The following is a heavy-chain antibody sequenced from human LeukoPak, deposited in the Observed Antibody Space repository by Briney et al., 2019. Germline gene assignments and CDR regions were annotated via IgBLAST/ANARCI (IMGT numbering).Heavy chain of an antibody. V-gene: IGHV1-69*06. CDR2: IIPIFGTA. Sequence: SVKVSCKASGGTFSSYAISWVRQAPGQGLEWMGGIIPIFGTANYAQKFQGRVTITADRSTSTAYMELSSLRSEDTAVYYCARRYCSSTSCYLGAFDIWGQGTMVTVSS. CDR1: GGTFSSYA. J-gene: IGHJ3*02. CDR3: ARRYCSSTSCYLGAFDI. D-gene: IGHD2-2*01.